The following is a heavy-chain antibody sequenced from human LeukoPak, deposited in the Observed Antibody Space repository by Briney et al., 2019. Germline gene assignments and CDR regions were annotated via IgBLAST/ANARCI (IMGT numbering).Heavy chain of an antibody. D-gene: IGHD4-17*01. Sequence: GGSLRLSCAASGFTVSSNYMSWVRQAPGKGLEWVSVIYSGGSTYYADSVKGRFTISRDNSKNTLYLQMDSLRAEDTAIYYCAKVRLTTVTTSDAFDIWGQGTTVTVSS. CDR3: AKVRLTTVTTSDAFDI. J-gene: IGHJ3*02. CDR2: IYSGGST. CDR1: GFTVSSNY. V-gene: IGHV3-66*01.